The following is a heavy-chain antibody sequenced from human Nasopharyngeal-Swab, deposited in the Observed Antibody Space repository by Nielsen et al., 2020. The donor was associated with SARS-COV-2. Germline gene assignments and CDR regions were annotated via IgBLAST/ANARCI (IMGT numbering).Heavy chain of an antibody. CDR2: ISSSGGST. D-gene: IGHD6-6*01. CDR1: GFTFSSYA. V-gene: IGHV3-23*01. CDR3: ARLYSSSSYYYYGMDV. Sequence: GESLKISCAASGFTFSSYAMSWVRQAPGKGLEWVSAISSSGGSTYYADSVKGRFTISRDNSKNTLYLQMNSLRAEDTAVYYCARLYSSSSYYYYGMDVWGQGTTVTVSS. J-gene: IGHJ6*02.